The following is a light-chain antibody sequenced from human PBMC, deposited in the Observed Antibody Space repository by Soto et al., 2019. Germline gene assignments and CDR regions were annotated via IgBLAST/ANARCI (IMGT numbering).Light chain of an antibody. CDR2: EGS. CDR3: CSYAGSRTYI. J-gene: IGLJ1*01. V-gene: IGLV2-23*01. CDR1: NSDVGNYNL. Sequence: QSALTQPASVAGSPGQSITISCTGTNSDVGNYNLVSWYQQHPGKAPKLIIYEGSKRPSGVSDRFSGSKSGDTASLTSSGLQAEDEAGYYCCSYAGSRTYIFGSGTKLTVL.